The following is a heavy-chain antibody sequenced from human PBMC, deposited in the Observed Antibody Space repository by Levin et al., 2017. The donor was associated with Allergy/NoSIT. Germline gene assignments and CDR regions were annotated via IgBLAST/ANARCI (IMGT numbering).Heavy chain of an antibody. CDR1: GFPFGNYA. CDR2: ISGISSHM. J-gene: IGHJ4*02. Sequence: GESLKISCPASGFPFGNYAMTWVRQAPGKGLEWVAYISGISSHMYYADSVKGRFTVSRDNVKNSVSLQMTSLRDEDTGVYFCARDLGNSGYAFDYWGQGTLVTVSS. V-gene: IGHV3-48*02. CDR3: ARDLGNSGYAFDY. D-gene: IGHD2-2*01.